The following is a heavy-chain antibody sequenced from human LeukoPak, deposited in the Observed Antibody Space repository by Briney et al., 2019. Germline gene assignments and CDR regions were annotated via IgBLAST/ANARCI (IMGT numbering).Heavy chain of an antibody. Sequence: PGGSLRLSCAASGFTFSSYSMNWVRQAPGKGLEWVSSISSSSSYIYYADSVKGRFTTSRDNAKNSLYLQMNSLRAEDTAVYYCARSVGYYYDSSGYSDFDYWGQGTLVTVSS. J-gene: IGHJ4*02. CDR2: ISSSSSYI. CDR1: GFTFSSYS. D-gene: IGHD3-22*01. CDR3: ARSVGYYYDSSGYSDFDY. V-gene: IGHV3-21*01.